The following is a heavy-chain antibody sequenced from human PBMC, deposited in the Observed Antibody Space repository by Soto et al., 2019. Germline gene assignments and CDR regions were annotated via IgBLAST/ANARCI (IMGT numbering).Heavy chain of an antibody. CDR1: GLTVSGKKY. D-gene: IGHD1-1*01. V-gene: IGHV3-53*01. Sequence: DVHLVESGGGLIQPGEPLRLSCAAFGLTVSGKKYVAWVRQATGKGLEWVSALYDVDGTYYADSLKGRFTTSTDSSKTTVYLQMNDLRPDDTAVYYCATWHEREHAYDVWGQGTTGTVSS. J-gene: IGHJ3*01. CDR2: LYDVDGT. CDR3: ATWHEREHAYDV.